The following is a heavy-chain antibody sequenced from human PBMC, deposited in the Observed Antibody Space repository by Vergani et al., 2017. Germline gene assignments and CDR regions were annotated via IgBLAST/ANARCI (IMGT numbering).Heavy chain of an antibody. J-gene: IGHJ4*02. Sequence: EVQLVESGGGLVQPGGSLSLSCAASGFTFSSYWMSWVRQAPGKGLEWVANIKQDGSEKYSVDSVKGRFTISRDNAKKSLYLQMNSLRAEDTAVYYCASGGGVRGVKLYYFDYWGQGTLVSVSS. V-gene: IGHV3-7*01. CDR2: IKQDGSEK. CDR1: GFTFSSYW. CDR3: ASGGGVRGVKLYYFDY. D-gene: IGHD3-10*01.